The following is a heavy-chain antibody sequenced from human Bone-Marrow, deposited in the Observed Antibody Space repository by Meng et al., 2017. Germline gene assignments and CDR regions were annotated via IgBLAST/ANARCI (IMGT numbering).Heavy chain of an antibody. J-gene: IGHJ3*02. Sequence: GESLKISCAASGFTFSSYGMHWVRQAPGKGLEWVAVIWYDGSNKYYADSVKGRFTISRDNSKNTLYLQMNSLRAEDTAVYYCARDGYSSGWYNRLGMLFDIWGQGILVTVSS. CDR1: GFTFSSYG. D-gene: IGHD6-19*01. CDR3: ARDGYSSGWYNRLGMLFDI. V-gene: IGHV3-33*01. CDR2: IWYDGSNK.